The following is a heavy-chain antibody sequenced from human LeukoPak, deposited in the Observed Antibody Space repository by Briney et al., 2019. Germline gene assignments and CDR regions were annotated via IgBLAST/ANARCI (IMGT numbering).Heavy chain of an antibody. V-gene: IGHV3-11*04. CDR2: ISSSGSTI. CDR3: AREGGEWELLRTFDY. D-gene: IGHD1-26*01. J-gene: IGHJ4*02. Sequence: PGGSLRLSCAASGFTFSDYYMSWIRQAPGKGLEWVSYISSSGSTIYYADSVKGRFTISRDNAKNSLYLQINSLRAEDTAVYYCAREGGEWELLRTFDYWGQGTLVTVSS. CDR1: GFTFSDYY.